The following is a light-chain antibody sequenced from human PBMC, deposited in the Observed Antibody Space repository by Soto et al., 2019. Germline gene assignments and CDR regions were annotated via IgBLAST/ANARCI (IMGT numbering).Light chain of an antibody. J-gene: IGLJ1*01. Sequence: QTVVTQEPSLTVSPGGTVTLTCASSTGAVTSGNYPNWFQQKPGQAPRALIYATSNKYSSTPARFSGSLLGDKAALTLSGVQPEDEADYYCLLFYGGAHVFGPGTKVTVL. V-gene: IGLV7-43*01. CDR1: TGAVTSGNY. CDR3: LLFYGGAHV. CDR2: ATS.